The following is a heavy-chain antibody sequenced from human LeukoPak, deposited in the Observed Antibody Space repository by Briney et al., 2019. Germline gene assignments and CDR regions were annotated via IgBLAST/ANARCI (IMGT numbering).Heavy chain of an antibody. Sequence: ASVKVSCKVSGYTLTELSMHWVRQAHGKGLEWMGGFDPEDGETIYAQKFQGRVTMTEDTSTDTAYMELSSLRSEDTAVYYCARAFPIVGATTGYYYYMDVWGKGTTVTVSS. V-gene: IGHV1-24*01. CDR3: ARAFPIVGATTGYYYYMDV. CDR2: FDPEDGET. D-gene: IGHD1-26*01. CDR1: GYTLTELS. J-gene: IGHJ6*03.